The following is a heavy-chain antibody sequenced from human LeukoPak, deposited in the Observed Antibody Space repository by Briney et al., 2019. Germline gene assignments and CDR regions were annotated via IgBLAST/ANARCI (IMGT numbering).Heavy chain of an antibody. D-gene: IGHD2-15*01. CDR3: ASPPACRSGGSCYINFDY. J-gene: IGHJ4*02. CDR1: GGTFSSYA. CDR2: IIPILGIA. V-gene: IGHV1-69*04. Sequence: ASVKVSCKASGGTFSSYAISWVRQAPGQGLEWMGRIIPILGIANYAQKFQGRVTITADKSTSTAYMELSSLRSEDTAVYHCASPPACRSGGSCYINFDYWGQGTLVTVSS.